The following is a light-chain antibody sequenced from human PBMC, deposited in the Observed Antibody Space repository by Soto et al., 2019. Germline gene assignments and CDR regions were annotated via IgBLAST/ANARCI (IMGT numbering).Light chain of an antibody. CDR1: SSDVGGYNY. Sequence: QSALTQPPSASGSPGQSVTISCTGTSSDVGGYNYVSWYQQHPGKAPKLMIYEVSKRPSGVPDRFSGSKSAKTASLTVSGLQAEDEADYYCNSYAGSNNVVFGGGTKLTVL. V-gene: IGLV2-8*01. CDR3: NSYAGSNNVV. CDR2: EVS. J-gene: IGLJ2*01.